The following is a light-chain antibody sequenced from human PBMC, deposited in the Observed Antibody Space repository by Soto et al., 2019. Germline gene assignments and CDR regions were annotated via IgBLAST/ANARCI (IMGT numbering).Light chain of an antibody. CDR2: GAS. V-gene: IGKV3-20*01. J-gene: IGKJ2*01. CDR3: QQHGSSPYT. Sequence: EIVLTQSPGTLSLSPGERATLSCRASQSVSSSNLAWYQQKPGQAPRLLIYGASSRATGIPDRFSGSGSGTDFTLTISRLEPEDFAVYYCQQHGSSPYTFGQGTKLEIK. CDR1: QSVSSSN.